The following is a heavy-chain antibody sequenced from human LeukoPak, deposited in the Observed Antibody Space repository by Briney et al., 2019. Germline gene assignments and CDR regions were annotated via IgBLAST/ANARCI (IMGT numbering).Heavy chain of an antibody. V-gene: IGHV4-31*03. CDR2: IYYSGST. Sequence: SQTLSLTCTVSGGSISSGGYYWSWIRQHPGKGLEWIGYIYYSGSTYYNPSLKSRVTISVDTSKNQFSQKLSSVTAADTAVYYYARSDILTGQRYFDYWGQGTLVTVSS. J-gene: IGHJ4*02. D-gene: IGHD3-9*01. CDR3: ARSDILTGQRYFDY. CDR1: GGSISSGGYY.